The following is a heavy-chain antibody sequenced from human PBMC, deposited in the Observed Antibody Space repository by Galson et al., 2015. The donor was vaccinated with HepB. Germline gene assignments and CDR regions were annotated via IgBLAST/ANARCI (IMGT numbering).Heavy chain of an antibody. D-gene: IGHD3-22*01. CDR1: GFTFSSYS. V-gene: IGHV3-21*01. CDR2: ISSSSSYI. J-gene: IGHJ3*02. CDR3: ARVGEYYDSSGVGAFDI. Sequence: SLRLSCAASGFTFSSYSMNWVRQAPGKGLEWVSSISSSSSYIYYADSVKGRFTISRDNAKNSLYLQMNSLRAEDTAVYYCARVGEYYDSSGVGAFDIWGQGTMVTVSS.